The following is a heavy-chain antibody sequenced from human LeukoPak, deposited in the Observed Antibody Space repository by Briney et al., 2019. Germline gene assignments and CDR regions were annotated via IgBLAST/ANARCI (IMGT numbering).Heavy chain of an antibody. CDR3: SKYRPMGMFLYFDY. V-gene: IGHV3-23*01. J-gene: IGHJ4*02. D-gene: IGHD3-10*02. CDR1: GFTFSSYA. Sequence: GGSLRLSCAASGFTFSSYAMSWVRQAQGKGLEWVSAISGNGGSTYYADSVKGGFTSSSNNSKTTLYLQMNSLRSEDTADYSLSKYRPMGMFLYFDYWGQGTLVTVSS. CDR2: ISGNGGST.